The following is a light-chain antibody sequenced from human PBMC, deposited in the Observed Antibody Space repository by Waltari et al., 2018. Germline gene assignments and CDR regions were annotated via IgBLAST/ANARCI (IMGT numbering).Light chain of an antibody. CDR2: GAS. Sequence: EVVLTQSPGTLSLSPGERATLSCRASQSVGRSLVRYQQKPGQAPRLLIYGASSRATGIPDRFSGSGSGTDFSLTISRLEPEDFAIYECQKYERLPATFGQGTKVEIK. CDR3: QKYERLPAT. J-gene: IGKJ1*01. V-gene: IGKV3-20*01. CDR1: QSVGRS.